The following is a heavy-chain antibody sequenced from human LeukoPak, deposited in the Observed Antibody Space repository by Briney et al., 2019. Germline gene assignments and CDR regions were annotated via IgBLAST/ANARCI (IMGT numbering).Heavy chain of an antibody. Sequence: GGSLRLSCAASGFTCSSYSMNWVRQAPGKGLEWVSSISSRSSYIYYADSVKGRFTISRDNAKNSLYLQMNSLSTEDTAVYYCAREDVVVAAMLYYYYGMDVWGQGTTVTVSS. CDR1: GFTCSSYS. CDR2: ISSRSSYI. CDR3: AREDVVVAAMLYYYYGMDV. D-gene: IGHD2-15*01. V-gene: IGHV3-21*01. J-gene: IGHJ6*02.